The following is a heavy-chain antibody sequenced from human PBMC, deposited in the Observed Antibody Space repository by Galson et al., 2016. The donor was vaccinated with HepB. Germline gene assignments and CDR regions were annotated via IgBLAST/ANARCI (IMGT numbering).Heavy chain of an antibody. D-gene: IGHD3-9*01. CDR3: ARIPFYIYNDHRRHCFDY. V-gene: IGHV5-51*01. Sequence: QSGADVKKPGESLKISCKGSGYNFPSYWIAWVRQMPGKGLEWMGIIYPLDSETRYSPSFLGQVTISADKSISTAYLQWSSLKASDTAVYYCARIPFYIYNDHRRHCFDYWGPGTLVTVSS. CDR1: GYNFPSYW. CDR2: IYPLDSET. J-gene: IGHJ4*02.